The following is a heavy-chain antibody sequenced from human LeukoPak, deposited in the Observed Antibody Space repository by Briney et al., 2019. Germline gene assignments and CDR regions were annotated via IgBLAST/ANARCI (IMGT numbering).Heavy chain of an antibody. D-gene: IGHD5-12*01. CDR2: IRSKANSYAT. CDR3: TRQVSFRRGYSGQDYYYGMDV. J-gene: IGHJ6*04. V-gene: IGHV3-73*01. CDR1: GFTFSGSA. Sequence: PGGSLKLSCAASGFTFSGSAMHWVRQASGKGLEWVGRIRSKANSYATAYAASVKGRFTISRDDPKNTAYLQMNSLKTEDTAVYYCTRQVSFRRGYSGQDYYYGMDVWGKGTTVTVSS.